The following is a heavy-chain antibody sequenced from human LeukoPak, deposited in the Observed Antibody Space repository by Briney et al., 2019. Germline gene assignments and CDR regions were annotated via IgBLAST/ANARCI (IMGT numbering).Heavy chain of an antibody. D-gene: IGHD2-8*01. Sequence: GGFLRLSCAASQFTFSSYAMSWVRQAPGKGLEWVSGISGSGGSTYYADSVKGRFTISRDNSQNTVDLQMNSLRTEDTAVYYCTKGLWAGVSAARDWGQGALVTVSS. J-gene: IGHJ4*02. V-gene: IGHV3-23*01. CDR2: ISGSGGST. CDR3: TKGLWAGVSAARD. CDR1: QFTFSSYA.